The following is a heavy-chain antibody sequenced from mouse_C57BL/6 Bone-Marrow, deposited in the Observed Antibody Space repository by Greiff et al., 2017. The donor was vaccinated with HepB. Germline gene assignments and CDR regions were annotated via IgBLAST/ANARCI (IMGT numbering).Heavy chain of an antibody. Sequence: QVQLKESGAELVKPGASVKMSCKASGYTFTSYWITWVKQRPGQGLEWIGDIYPGSGSTNYNEKFKSKATLTVDTSSSTAYMQLSSLTSEDSAVYYCARRDGTFDYWGQGTTLTVSS. D-gene: IGHD1-1*01. CDR3: ARRDGTFDY. CDR1: GYTFTSYW. V-gene: IGHV1-55*01. CDR2: IYPGSGST. J-gene: IGHJ2*01.